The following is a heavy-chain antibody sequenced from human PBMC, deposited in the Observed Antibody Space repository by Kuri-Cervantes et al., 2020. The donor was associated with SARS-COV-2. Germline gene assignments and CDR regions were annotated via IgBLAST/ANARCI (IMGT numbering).Heavy chain of an antibody. V-gene: IGHV3-30*04. CDR2: ISHDGKNK. J-gene: IGHJ6*02. Sequence: GESLKISCAASGFTFSSYAMHWVRQAPGKGLEWVAVISHDGKNKKCIASGKGRFTISRDNSKNTLYLQMNSLRAEDTAVYYCAKDMDYGEWMTANNYYYGMDVWGQGTTVTVSS. CDR1: GFTFSSYA. D-gene: IGHD4-17*01. CDR3: AKDMDYGEWMTANNYYYGMDV.